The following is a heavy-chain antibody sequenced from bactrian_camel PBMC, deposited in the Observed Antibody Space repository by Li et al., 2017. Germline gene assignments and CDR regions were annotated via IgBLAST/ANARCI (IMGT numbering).Heavy chain of an antibody. CDR2: MLRDGRP. D-gene: IGHD3*01. V-gene: IGHV3S53*01. J-gene: IGHJ4*01. CDR3: AAAPTSLCTLSASFPD. CDR1: RYVTC. Sequence: QVQLVESGGDSVQAGGSLLLSCKSSRYVTCWAWFRQADGKQREGLGSMLRDGRPIMHDSVKGRFAISKDSAKRILYLQMNDLVPEDTATYYCAAAPTSLCTLSASFPDWGQGTQVTVS.